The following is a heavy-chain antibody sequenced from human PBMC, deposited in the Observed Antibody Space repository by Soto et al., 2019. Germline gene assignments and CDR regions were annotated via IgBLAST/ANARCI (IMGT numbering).Heavy chain of an antibody. Sequence: GASVKVCCKASGDTFTSYGISWVRQAPGQGLEWMGWISGYNGNRNYAQKLQGRVTMTTDTSTGTAYMELKSLRSDDTAAYYCARDLPQQWRPRGGSYNYYGMDVWGQGTTVTVSS. J-gene: IGHJ6*02. CDR3: ARDLPQQWRPRGGSYNYYGMDV. D-gene: IGHD2-8*01. V-gene: IGHV1-18*01. CDR2: ISGYNGNR. CDR1: GDTFTSYG.